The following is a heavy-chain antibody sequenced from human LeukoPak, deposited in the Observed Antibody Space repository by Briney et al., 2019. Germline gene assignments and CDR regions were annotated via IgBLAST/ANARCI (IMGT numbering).Heavy chain of an antibody. CDR2: IRSDGSNK. D-gene: IGHD6-19*01. CDR3: ARAGYSSGWYYFDN. J-gene: IGHJ4*02. Sequence: HPGGSLRLSCAASGFTFSSYGMHWVRQAPGKGLKWVAFIRSDGSNKYYADSVKGRFTISRDNSKNTLYLQMNSLRAEDTAVYYCARAGYSSGWYYFDNWGQGILVTVSS. CDR1: GFTFSSYG. V-gene: IGHV3-30*02.